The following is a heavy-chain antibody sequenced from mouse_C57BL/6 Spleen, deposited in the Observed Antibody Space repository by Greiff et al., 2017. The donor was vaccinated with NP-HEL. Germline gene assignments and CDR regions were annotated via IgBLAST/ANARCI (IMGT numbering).Heavy chain of an antibody. Sequence: VQLQQSGAELVRPGASVKLSCTASGFNIKDYYMHWVKQRPEQGLEWIGRIGPEDGDTEYAPKFQGKATMTADTSSNTAYLQLSSLTSEDTAVYYCTTGGSSSYYAMDYWGQGTSVTVSS. V-gene: IGHV14-1*01. J-gene: IGHJ4*01. CDR2: IGPEDGDT. CDR1: GFNIKDYY. CDR3: TTGGSSSYYAMDY. D-gene: IGHD1-1*01.